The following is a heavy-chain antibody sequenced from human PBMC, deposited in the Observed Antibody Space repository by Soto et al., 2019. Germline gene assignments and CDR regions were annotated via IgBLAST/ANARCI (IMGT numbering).Heavy chain of an antibody. D-gene: IGHD3-10*01. J-gene: IGHJ4*02. CDR1: GYTFTSYG. CDR2: ISAYNGNT. CDR3: ARDTEGSGTMVRGVFDY. V-gene: IGHV1-18*01. Sequence: QVQLVQSGAEVKKPGASVKVSCKASGYTFTSYGISWVRQAPGQGLEWMGWISAYNGNTNYAQKLQGRVTMTTDTSTSKAYRELRSLRSDDTAVYYCARDTEGSGTMVRGVFDYWGQGTLVTVSS.